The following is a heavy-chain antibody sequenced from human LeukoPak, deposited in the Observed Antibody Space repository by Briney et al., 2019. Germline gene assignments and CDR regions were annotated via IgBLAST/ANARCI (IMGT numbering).Heavy chain of an antibody. Sequence: PGGSLRLSCAATGFTFRDYAMSWVRQAPGKGLEWVSGISKDGGTFYTDSVKGRFTISRDNAKNSLYLQMNSLRAEDTAVYYCARQAVARPFDLWGQGTMVAVSS. CDR1: GFTFRDYA. CDR3: ARQAVARPFDL. CDR2: ISKDGGT. J-gene: IGHJ3*01. V-gene: IGHV3-69-1*01.